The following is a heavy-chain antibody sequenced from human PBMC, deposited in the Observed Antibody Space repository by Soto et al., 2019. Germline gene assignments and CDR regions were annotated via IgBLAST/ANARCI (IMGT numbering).Heavy chain of an antibody. CDR3: AAINYGSGSYYNSANFDY. J-gene: IGHJ4*02. V-gene: IGHV1-3*01. CDR2: INAGNGNT. CDR1: GYTFTSYA. D-gene: IGHD3-10*01. Sequence: ASVKVSCKTSGYTFTSYAMHWVRQAPGQRLEWMGWINAGNGNTKYSQEFQGRVTITRDTSASTAYMELSSLRSEDTAVYYCAAINYGSGSYYNSANFDYWGQGTLVTVSS.